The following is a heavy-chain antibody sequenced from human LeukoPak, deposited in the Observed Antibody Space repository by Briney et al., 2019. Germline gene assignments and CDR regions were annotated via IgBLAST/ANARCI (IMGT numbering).Heavy chain of an antibody. CDR1: GGTFSSYA. Sequence: GASVKVSCKASGGTFSSYAISWVRQAPGQGLEWMGRIIPILGIANCAQKFQGRVTITADKSTGTAYMELSSLRSEDTAVYYCARDLGYCSSTSCRFTDAFDIWGQGTMVTVSS. V-gene: IGHV1-69*04. J-gene: IGHJ3*02. D-gene: IGHD2-2*01. CDR3: ARDLGYCSSTSCRFTDAFDI. CDR2: IIPILGIA.